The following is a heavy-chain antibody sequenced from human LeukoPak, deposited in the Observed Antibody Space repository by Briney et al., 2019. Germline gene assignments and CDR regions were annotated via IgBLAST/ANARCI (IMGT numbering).Heavy chain of an antibody. CDR3: ARDHSYYYDPGSQNHDAFDI. D-gene: IGHD3-10*01. J-gene: IGHJ3*02. V-gene: IGHV1-18*01. Sequence: GASVKVSCKASVYTFTSYGISWVRQAPGQGLEWMGWISAYNGNTNYAQKLQGRVTMTTDTSTSTAYIELRSLRSDDTVVNYCARDHSYYYDPGSQNHDAFDIWGQGTMVTVSS. CDR1: VYTFTSYG. CDR2: ISAYNGNT.